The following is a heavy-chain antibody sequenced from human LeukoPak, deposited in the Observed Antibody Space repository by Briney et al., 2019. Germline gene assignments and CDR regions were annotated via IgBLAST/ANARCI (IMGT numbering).Heavy chain of an antibody. Sequence: PSETLSLTCTVSGGSISSYYWSWIRQPPGKGLEWIGYIYYSGSTNYNPSLKSRVTISVDTSKNQSSLKLSSVTAADTAVYYCARVMSGFGMDVWGQGTTVTVSS. V-gene: IGHV4-59*01. CDR3: ARVMSGFGMDV. J-gene: IGHJ6*02. CDR1: GGSISSYY. CDR2: IYYSGST. D-gene: IGHD3-10*01.